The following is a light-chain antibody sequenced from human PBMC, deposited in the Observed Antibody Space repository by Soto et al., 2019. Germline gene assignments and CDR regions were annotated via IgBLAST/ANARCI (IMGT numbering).Light chain of an antibody. CDR1: QGISSW. J-gene: IGKJ2*01. CDR2: ASS. CDR3: EQYHTSPYT. V-gene: IGKV1D-16*01. Sequence: DIQMTQSPSSLSASVGDRVTITCRASQGISSWLAWYQQKPEKAPKSLIYASSSLQSAVPSRFSGSGFGTQFTLTIVILQPEDFPTYSFEQYHTSPYTFGQGTKLEI.